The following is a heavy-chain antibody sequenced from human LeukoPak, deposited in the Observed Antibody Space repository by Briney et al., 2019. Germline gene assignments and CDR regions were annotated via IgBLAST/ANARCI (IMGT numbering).Heavy chain of an antibody. D-gene: IGHD5-18*01. J-gene: IGHJ4*02. CDR2: IYYSGST. V-gene: IGHV4-31*03. CDR1: GGSISSGGYY. Sequence: SQTLSLTCTVSGGSISSGGYYWSWIRQHPGKGLEWIGYIYYSGSTYYNPSLKSRVTISVDTSKNQFSLKLSSVTAADTAVYYCARDGGYSYGYVKGFDYWGQGTLVTVSS. CDR3: ARDGGYSYGYVKGFDY.